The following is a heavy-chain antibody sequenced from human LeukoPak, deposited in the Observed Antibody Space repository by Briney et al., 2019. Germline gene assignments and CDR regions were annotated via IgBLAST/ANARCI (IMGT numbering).Heavy chain of an antibody. J-gene: IGHJ6*02. CDR1: GFTFSPST. V-gene: IGHV3-23*01. CDR2: ISGTGSST. Sequence: GGSLRLSCAASGFTFSPSTMNWVRQAPGKALEWVSGISGTGSSTWYADSVKGRFTISRDNSKNTLYLQMNNLRAEDTAVYFCAKGYGLDVWGQGTTVTV. CDR3: AKGYGLDV.